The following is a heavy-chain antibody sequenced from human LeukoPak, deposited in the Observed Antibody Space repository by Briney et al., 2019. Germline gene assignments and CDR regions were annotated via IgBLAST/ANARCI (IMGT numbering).Heavy chain of an antibody. CDR3: ARNNQLPTFYYYYYYMDV. J-gene: IGHJ6*03. CDR1: GGSFSCYY. D-gene: IGHD2-2*01. CDR2: INHSGST. V-gene: IGHV4-34*01. Sequence: SETLSLTCAVYGGSFSCYYWSWIRQPPGKGLEWIGEINHSGSTNYNPSLKSRVTISVDTSKNQFSLKLSSVTAADTAVYYCARNNQLPTFYYYYYYMDVWGKGTTVTVSS.